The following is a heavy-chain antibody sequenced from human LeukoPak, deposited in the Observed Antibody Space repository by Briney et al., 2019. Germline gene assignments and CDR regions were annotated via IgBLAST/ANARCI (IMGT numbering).Heavy chain of an antibody. CDR2: ISGSSSDT. Sequence: GGSLRLSCAASGFSISDYYMSWIRQGPGKGLEWLSYISGSSSDTKYADSVKGRFTISRDNAKNLLYLQMNSLRAEDTAVYYCANSLWFGEFLDRFDPWGQGTLVTVSS. J-gene: IGHJ5*02. V-gene: IGHV3-11*06. CDR1: GFSISDYY. CDR3: ANSLWFGEFLDRFDP. D-gene: IGHD3-10*01.